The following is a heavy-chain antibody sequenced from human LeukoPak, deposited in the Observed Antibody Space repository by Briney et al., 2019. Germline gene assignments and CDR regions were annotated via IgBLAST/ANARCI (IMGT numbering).Heavy chain of an antibody. J-gene: IGHJ5*02. CDR1: GGTFSSYA. Sequence: ASVKVSCKASGGTFSSYAISWVRQAPGQGLEWMGGIIPIFGTANYAQKFQGRVTITTDESTSTVYMELSSLRSEDTAVYYCARGGVIAAPGRFDPWGQGTLVTVSS. D-gene: IGHD6-13*01. CDR2: IIPIFGTA. CDR3: ARGGVIAAPGRFDP. V-gene: IGHV1-69*05.